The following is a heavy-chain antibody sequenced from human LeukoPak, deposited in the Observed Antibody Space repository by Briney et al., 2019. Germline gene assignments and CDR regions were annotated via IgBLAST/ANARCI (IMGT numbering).Heavy chain of an antibody. Sequence: ASVKVSCKASGYTFTSYGISWVRQAPGQGLEWMGWISAYNGNTNYAQKLQGRVTMTTDTSTSTAYMELRSLRSDDTAVYYCARDLSNYDYVWGSPYGMDVWGQGTTVTVSS. V-gene: IGHV1-18*01. CDR2: ISAYNGNT. CDR3: ARDLSNYDYVWGSPYGMDV. CDR1: GYTFTSYG. D-gene: IGHD3-16*01. J-gene: IGHJ6*02.